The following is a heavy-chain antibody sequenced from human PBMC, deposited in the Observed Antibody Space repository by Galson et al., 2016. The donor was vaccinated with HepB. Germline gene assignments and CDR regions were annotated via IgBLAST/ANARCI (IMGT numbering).Heavy chain of an antibody. D-gene: IGHD6-19*01. CDR3: ARVRGMRQWVDRDLGWLDI. Sequence: SETLSLTCAVYGASFKSYYWTWVRHSPGRGLEWIAEINHRGTSKYNPSFQSRVLMSVDTSKNQFSLKVTSMTAADIGFYYCARVRGMRQWVDRDLGWLDIWGQGTPVIVSS. CDR1: GASFKSYY. V-gene: IGHV4-34*01. J-gene: IGHJ5*02. CDR2: INHRGTS.